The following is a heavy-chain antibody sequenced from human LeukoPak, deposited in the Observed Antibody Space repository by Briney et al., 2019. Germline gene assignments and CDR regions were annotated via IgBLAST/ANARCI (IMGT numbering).Heavy chain of an antibody. CDR3: AKLGGQELHNYYVAV. Sequence: PGGSLRLSCAASGFTFSGYAMSWVRQAPGKGLEWVSGIIDSGESTYYANFAKGRFTISRDNSNNTLYLQMNSLRAEDTAVYYCAKLGGQELHNYYVAVCGKGTTVAVSS. CDR2: IIDSGEST. D-gene: IGHD3-16*01. CDR1: GFTFSGYA. V-gene: IGHV3-23*01. J-gene: IGHJ6*03.